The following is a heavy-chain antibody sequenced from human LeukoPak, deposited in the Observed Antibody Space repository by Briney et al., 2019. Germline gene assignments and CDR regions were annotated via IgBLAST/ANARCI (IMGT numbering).Heavy chain of an antibody. J-gene: IGHJ4*02. CDR3: ARAGYSSGWYGFDY. V-gene: IGHV4-61*02. CDR2: IYTSGST. CDR1: GGSSSSGSYY. D-gene: IGHD6-19*01. Sequence: TLSLXCTVSGGSSSSGSYYWSWIRQPAGKGPEWIGRIYTSGSTNYNPSLKSRVTISVDTSKNQFSLKLSSVTAADTAVYHCARAGYSSGWYGFDYWGQGTLVTVSS.